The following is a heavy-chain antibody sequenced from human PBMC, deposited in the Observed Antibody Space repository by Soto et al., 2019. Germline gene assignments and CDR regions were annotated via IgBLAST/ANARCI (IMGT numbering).Heavy chain of an antibody. CDR1: GFTFSSYE. CDR2: XXXXXXXX. Sequence: GSXXLSCAASGFTFSSYEMNWVRQAPGKGLEXXXXXXXXXXXXXXXXXVKGRFTISRDNAKNSLYLQMNSLRAEDTAVYYCARESPRILGWGQGTLVTVS. CDR3: ARESPRILG. J-gene: IGHJ4*02. V-gene: IGHV3-48*03.